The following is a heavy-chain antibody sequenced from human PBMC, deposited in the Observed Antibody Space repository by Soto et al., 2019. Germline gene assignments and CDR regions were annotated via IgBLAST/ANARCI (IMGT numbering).Heavy chain of an antibody. V-gene: IGHV4-30-4*01. D-gene: IGHD3-10*01. CDR2: IYYSGST. CDR1: GGSSISGDYC. J-gene: IGHJ6*02. CDR3: ARDRNDMVRTYYYGMDV. Sequence: SETLSLTCTVSGGSSISGDYCWSWIRKSPGKGLEWIGYIYYSGSTYYNPSLKSRLTVSVDTSKNQFSLKLSSVTAADTAVYYCARDRNDMVRTYYYGMDVWGQGTTVTV.